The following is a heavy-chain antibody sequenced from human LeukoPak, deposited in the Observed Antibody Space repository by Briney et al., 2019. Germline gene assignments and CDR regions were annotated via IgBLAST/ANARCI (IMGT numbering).Heavy chain of an antibody. V-gene: IGHV4-30-4*07. Sequence: SETLSLTCAVSGGSISSGGYSWWWVRQPPGKGLEWIGYVFTTGTTYYNPSLNSRVTISVDKSKNQFSLKLSSVTAADTAVYYCARGGDSSGYEGRFDPWGQGTLVTVSS. CDR3: ARGGDSSGYEGRFDP. J-gene: IGHJ5*02. CDR2: VFTTGTT. D-gene: IGHD3-22*01. CDR1: GGSISSGGYS.